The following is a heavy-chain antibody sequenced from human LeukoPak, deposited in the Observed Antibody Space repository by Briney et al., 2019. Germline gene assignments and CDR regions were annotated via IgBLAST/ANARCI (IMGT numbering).Heavy chain of an antibody. CDR1: GYTFTAYY. J-gene: IGHJ3*02. D-gene: IGHD3-22*01. Sequence: GASVKVSCKASGYTFTAYYIHWVRQAPGQGLEWMGWINPNSADTNYAQKFQGRVTMTRDTSISTAYMELSRLRSDDTAVYYCARERSYDSSPGAFDIWGQGTMVTVSS. V-gene: IGHV1-2*02. CDR2: INPNSADT. CDR3: ARERSYDSSPGAFDI.